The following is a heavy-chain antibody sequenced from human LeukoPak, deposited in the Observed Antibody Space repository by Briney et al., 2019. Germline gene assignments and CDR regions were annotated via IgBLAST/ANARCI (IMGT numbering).Heavy chain of an antibody. Sequence: KTSETLSLTCTVSGGSISSYYWSWIRQPAGKGLEWIGRIYTSGSTNYNPSLKSRVTMSVDTSKNQFSLKLSSVTAADTAVYYCARGKYIDSGSYNVFDYWGQGTLVTVSS. CDR1: GGSISSYY. D-gene: IGHD3-10*01. CDR2: IYTSGST. CDR3: ARGKYIDSGSYNVFDY. J-gene: IGHJ4*02. V-gene: IGHV4-4*07.